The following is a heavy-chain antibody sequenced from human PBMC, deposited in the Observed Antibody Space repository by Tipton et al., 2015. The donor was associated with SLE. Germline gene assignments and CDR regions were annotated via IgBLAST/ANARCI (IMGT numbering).Heavy chain of an antibody. Sequence: QSGAEVKKPGASVKVSCKTSGYTFSNYQITWVRQAPGQGLEWMGWISAYNGNAYYAQKVQGRVTMTTDTSTNTAYMELRSLRSDDMAVYYCARGRTRKNDAYDIWDHLSRVSVSS. J-gene: IGHJ3*02. CDR3: ARGRTRKNDAYDI. CDR2: ISAYNGNA. V-gene: IGHV1-18*03. CDR1: GYTFSNYQ. D-gene: IGHD1-14*01.